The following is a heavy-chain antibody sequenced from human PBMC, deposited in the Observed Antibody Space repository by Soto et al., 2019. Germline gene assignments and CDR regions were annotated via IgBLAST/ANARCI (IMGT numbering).Heavy chain of an antibody. J-gene: IGHJ4*02. Sequence: EVQLLESGGGLVQPGGSLRLTCVGSGFTFRNQDMRWVRQAPGKGLEWVSGISGRGGVTYYADSVKGRFTISRDNSKNPLYLQMNNLSANDTAVYYCAKDRQFRSYYESAGHYNDWGQGTLGTVSS. CDR1: GFTFRNQD. D-gene: IGHD3-22*01. CDR2: ISGRGGVT. V-gene: IGHV3-23*01. CDR3: AKDRQFRSYYESAGHYND.